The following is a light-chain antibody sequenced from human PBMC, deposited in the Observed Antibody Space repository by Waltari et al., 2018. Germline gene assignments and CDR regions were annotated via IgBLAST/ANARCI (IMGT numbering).Light chain of an antibody. Sequence: QAALTPPRSVSGSPGQSVTISCTGTSSDVGDYNYVPWYQQHPDNAPKLMIYDVTKRPSGVPDRFSGSKSGNTASLTISGLQAEDEADYYCCSYAGSYSFVFGGGTKLTVL. CDR3: CSYAGSYSFV. CDR2: DVT. J-gene: IGLJ2*01. V-gene: IGLV2-11*01. CDR1: SSDVGDYNY.